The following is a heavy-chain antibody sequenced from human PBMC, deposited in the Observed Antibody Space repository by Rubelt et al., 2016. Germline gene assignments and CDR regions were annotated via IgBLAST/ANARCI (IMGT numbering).Heavy chain of an antibody. Sequence: SLRLSCAASGFISSNYWMSWVRQAPGKGLEWVANIKHDGSEQYYVDSVRGRFSISRDNAKNSLYLQMNSLRAEDTAMYYCARDLGSGRDYWGQGTLVTVSS. D-gene: IGHD2-15*01. CDR2: IKHDGSEQ. J-gene: IGHJ4*02. CDR3: ARDLGSGRDY. V-gene: IGHV3-7*03. CDR1: GFISSNYW.